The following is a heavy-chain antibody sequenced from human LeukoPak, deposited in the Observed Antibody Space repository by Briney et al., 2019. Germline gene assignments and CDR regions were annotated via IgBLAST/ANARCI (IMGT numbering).Heavy chain of an antibody. V-gene: IGHV1-3*01. CDR3: AREMTTLTTPLGY. Sequence: GASVKVSCKASGYTFTSYAMHWVRQAPGQRLEWMGWTNAGNGNTKYSQKFQGRVTITRDTSASTAYMELSSLRSEDTAVYYCAREMTTLTTPLGYWGQGTLVTVSS. CDR2: TNAGNGNT. CDR1: GYTFTSYA. J-gene: IGHJ4*02. D-gene: IGHD4-17*01.